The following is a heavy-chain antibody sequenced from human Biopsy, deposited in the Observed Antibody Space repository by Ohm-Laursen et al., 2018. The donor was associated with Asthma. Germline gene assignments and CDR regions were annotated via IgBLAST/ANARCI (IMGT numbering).Heavy chain of an antibody. Sequence: SQTLSLTCIVSDGSISSGAYYWSWVRQPPGKGLEWIGYIHYIGSTYYNPSLKSRVAISLDTSKNQFSLKLSSVTAADTAVYFCARRGGVRRYFDYWGQGTLVTVSS. CDR2: IHYIGST. CDR3: ARRGGVRRYFDY. V-gene: IGHV4-30-4*01. D-gene: IGHD3-16*01. CDR1: DGSISSGAYY. J-gene: IGHJ4*02.